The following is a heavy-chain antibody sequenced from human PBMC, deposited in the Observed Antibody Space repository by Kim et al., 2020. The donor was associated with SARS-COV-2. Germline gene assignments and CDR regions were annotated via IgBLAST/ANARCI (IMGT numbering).Heavy chain of an antibody. CDR2: INHSGST. CDR3: ARRGMGVYSSGWYGYYYGMDV. D-gene: IGHD6-19*01. J-gene: IGHJ6*02. CDR1: GGSFSGYY. Sequence: SETLSLTCAVYGGSFSGYYWSWIRQPPGKGLEWIGEINHSGSTNYNPSLKSRVTISVDTSKNQFSLKLSSVTAVDTAVYYCARRGMGVYSSGWYGYYYGMDVWGQGTTVTVSS. V-gene: IGHV4-34*01.